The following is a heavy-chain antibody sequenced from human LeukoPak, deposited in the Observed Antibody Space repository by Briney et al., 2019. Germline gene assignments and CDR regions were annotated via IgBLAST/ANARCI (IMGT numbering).Heavy chain of an antibody. CDR1: GGTFSSYA. Sequence: ASVKVSCKASGGTFSSYAISWVRQAPGQGLEWMGWINAGNGNTKYSQKFQGRVTITRDTSASTAYMELSSLRSEDTAVYYCARAGYCSGGSCYSGAYYWGQGTLVTVSS. J-gene: IGHJ4*02. V-gene: IGHV1-3*01. CDR3: ARAGYCSGGSCYSGAYY. D-gene: IGHD2-15*01. CDR2: INAGNGNT.